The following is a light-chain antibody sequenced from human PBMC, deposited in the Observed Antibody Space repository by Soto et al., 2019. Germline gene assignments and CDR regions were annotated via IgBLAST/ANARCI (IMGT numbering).Light chain of an antibody. CDR3: QQRSNWPPALT. CDR1: QSVGSD. J-gene: IGKJ4*01. CDR2: DAS. V-gene: IGKV3-11*01. Sequence: EIVLTQSPVALSLAPGERATLSCRASQSVGSDLAWYQQKPGQAPRLLIHDASNRATGIPARFSGSGSGTDFTLTNSSLESEDFAVYYCQQRSNWPPALTFGGGTKVEI.